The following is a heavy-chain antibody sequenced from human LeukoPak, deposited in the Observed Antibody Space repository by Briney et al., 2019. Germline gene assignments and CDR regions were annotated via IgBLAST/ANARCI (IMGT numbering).Heavy chain of an antibody. Sequence: GGSLRLSCAASGFTFSDFYMSWIRQAPGKGLEWVSYISSSGSTIYYGDSVKGRFTISRDNAHNSLFLQMDSLRAEDTGTYYCAKTHYDLLDVWGQGTTVTVSS. CDR2: ISSSGSTI. D-gene: IGHD5-12*01. V-gene: IGHV3-11*01. CDR3: AKTHYDLLDV. CDR1: GFTFSDFY. J-gene: IGHJ6*02.